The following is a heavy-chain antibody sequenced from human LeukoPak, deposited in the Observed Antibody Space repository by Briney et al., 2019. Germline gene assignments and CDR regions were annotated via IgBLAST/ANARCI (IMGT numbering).Heavy chain of an antibody. J-gene: IGHJ4*02. Sequence: GGSLRLSCAASGFTFDDYGMSWVRQAPGKGLEWVSGINWNGGSTGYADSVKGRFTISRDNAKNSLYLQMNSLRAEDTAVYYCAKDLSLWRGSCRSLGYWGQGTLVTVSS. D-gene: IGHD3-16*02. CDR2: INWNGGST. V-gene: IGHV3-20*04. CDR3: AKDLSLWRGSCRSLGY. CDR1: GFTFDDYG.